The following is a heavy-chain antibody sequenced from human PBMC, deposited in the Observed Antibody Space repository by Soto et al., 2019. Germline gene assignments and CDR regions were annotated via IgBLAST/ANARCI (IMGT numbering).Heavy chain of an antibody. CDR2: IRRNAYGGTT. J-gene: IGHJ4*02. Sequence: LRLSCTTSGFTFGDYALSWVRQAPGKGLEWVGFIRRNAYGGTTDYAASVKGRFTISRDDSKSIAYLQMNSLRTEDTALYYCTRASSLDFDFWGQGTLVTVS. D-gene: IGHD3-16*01. CDR3: TRASSLDFDF. CDR1: GFTFGDYA. V-gene: IGHV3-49*04.